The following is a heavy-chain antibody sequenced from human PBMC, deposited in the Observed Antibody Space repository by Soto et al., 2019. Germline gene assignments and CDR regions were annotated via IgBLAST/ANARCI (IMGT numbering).Heavy chain of an antibody. D-gene: IGHD1-7*01. CDR2: IYHSGST. CDR3: ARWGITGTIGWFDP. CDR1: GGSISSGGYS. Sequence: QLQLQESGSGLVKPSQTLSLTCAVSGGSISSGGYSWIWIRQPPGKGLEWIGYIYHSGSTYYNPSLKSRVTISVDRSKNQFSLQLSSVPAADTAEYYCARWGITGTIGWFDPWGQGTLVTVSS. V-gene: IGHV4-30-2*01. J-gene: IGHJ5*02.